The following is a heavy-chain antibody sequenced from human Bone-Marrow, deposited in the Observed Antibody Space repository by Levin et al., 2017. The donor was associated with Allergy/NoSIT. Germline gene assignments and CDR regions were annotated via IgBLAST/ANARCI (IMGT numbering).Heavy chain of an antibody. Sequence: GESLKISCAASGFTFSDYYMSWIRQAPGKGLEWVSYISDSGSTIYYADSVKGRFTISRDNAENSLYLQMNSLRAEDTAVYYCASSSWFPSPPLSWGQGTLVTVSS. CDR3: ASSSWFPSPPLS. J-gene: IGHJ1*01. D-gene: IGHD3-10*01. CDR1: GFTFSDYY. V-gene: IGHV3-11*01. CDR2: ISDSGSTI.